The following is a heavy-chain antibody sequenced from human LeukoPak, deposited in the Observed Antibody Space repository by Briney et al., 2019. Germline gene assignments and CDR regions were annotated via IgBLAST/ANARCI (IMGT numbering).Heavy chain of an antibody. CDR2: INHSGST. D-gene: IGHD3-22*01. J-gene: IGHJ4*02. V-gene: IGHV4-34*01. Sequence: PSETLSLTCAVYGGSFSGYYWSWIRQPPGKGLEWIGEINHSGSTNYNPSLKSRVTISVDTSKNQFSLKLSSVTAADTAVYYCARGSGRRYYYDSSGDFDYWGQGTLVTVSS. CDR3: ARGSGRRYYYDSSGDFDY. CDR1: GGSFSGYY.